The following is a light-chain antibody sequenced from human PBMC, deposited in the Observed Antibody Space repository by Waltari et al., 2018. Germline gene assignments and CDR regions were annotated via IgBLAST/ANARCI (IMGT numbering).Light chain of an antibody. CDR3: EQTYSVPPFT. Sequence: DIQMTQSPSSLSASVGDRVSLTCRASQTVRRFLKWYLQKAGKAPVLQVYGTSNLSGGVPLRFSGSGSGINFPITIRSLQPEDFGTSYCEQTYSVPPFTFAPGT. CDR1: QTVRRF. V-gene: IGKV1-39*01. J-gene: IGKJ3*01. CDR2: GTS.